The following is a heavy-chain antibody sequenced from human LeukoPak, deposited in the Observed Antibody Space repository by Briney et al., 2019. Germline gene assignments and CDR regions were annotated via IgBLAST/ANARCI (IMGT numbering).Heavy chain of an antibody. CDR2: INPNSGGT. Sequence: ASVKVSCKAPGYTFTGYYMHWVRQAPGQGLEWMGWINPNSGGTNYAQKFQGRVTMTRDTSISTAYMELSRLRSDDTAVYYCARVYGSGFNWFDPWGQGTLVTVSS. CDR3: ARVYGSGFNWFDP. D-gene: IGHD3-10*01. CDR1: GYTFTGYY. J-gene: IGHJ5*02. V-gene: IGHV1-2*02.